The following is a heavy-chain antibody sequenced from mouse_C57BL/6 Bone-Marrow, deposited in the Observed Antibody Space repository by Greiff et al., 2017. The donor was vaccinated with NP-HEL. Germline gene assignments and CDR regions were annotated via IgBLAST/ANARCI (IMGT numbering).Heavy chain of an antibody. CDR3: ARRVITTVVATGYFDV. CDR2: ISYSGST. J-gene: IGHJ1*03. D-gene: IGHD1-1*01. V-gene: IGHV3-8*01. CDR1: GYSITSDY. Sequence: EVKLMESGPGLAKPSQTLSLTCSVTGYSITSDYWNWIRKFPGNKLEYMGYISYSGSTYYNPSLKSRISITRDTSKNQYYLQLNSVTTEDTATYYCARRVITTVVATGYFDVWGTGTTVTVSS.